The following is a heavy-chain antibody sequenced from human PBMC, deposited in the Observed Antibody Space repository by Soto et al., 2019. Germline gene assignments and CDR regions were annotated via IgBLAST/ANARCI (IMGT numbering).Heavy chain of an antibody. V-gene: IGHV1-18*04. Sequence: VQLVQSGAEVKKPGSSVKVSCKASGYTFTSYGITWVRQAPGQGLEWMGWISAYNGDTNYAQKVQGRVTRTTDTSTSRVYMELTSMKSDDSAVYFCERAQESSTSGLYWFDLWGQGTLVTVSS. CDR1: GYTFTSYG. D-gene: IGHD2-2*02. CDR2: ISAYNGDT. J-gene: IGHJ5*02. CDR3: ERAQESSTSGLYWFDL.